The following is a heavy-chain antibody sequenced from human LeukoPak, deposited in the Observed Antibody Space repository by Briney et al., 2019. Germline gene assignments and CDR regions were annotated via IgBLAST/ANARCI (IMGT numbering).Heavy chain of an antibody. J-gene: IGHJ1*01. CDR1: GFTFSSYW. Sequence: GGSLRLSCAASGFTFSSYWMSWVRQAPGKGLEWVANIKQDGSEKYYVDSVKGRFTISRDNAKNSLYLQMNSLRAEDTAVYYCARDSQSSYYYDSSGYYPEYFQHWGQGTLVTVSS. CDR2: IKQDGSEK. CDR3: ARDSQSSYYYDSSGYYPEYFQH. V-gene: IGHV3-7*01. D-gene: IGHD3-22*01.